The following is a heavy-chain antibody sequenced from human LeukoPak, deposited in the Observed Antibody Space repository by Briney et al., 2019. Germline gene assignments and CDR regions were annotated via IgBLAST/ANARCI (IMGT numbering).Heavy chain of an antibody. D-gene: IGHD3-3*01. V-gene: IGHV3-7*01. Sequence: GGSLRLSCAASGFTFSSYWMSWVRQASGKGLEWVANIKQDGSEKYYVDSVKGRFTISRDNAKNSLYLQMNSLRAEDTAVYYCARVRSTAVLRFLEWSYFDYWGQGTLVTVSS. J-gene: IGHJ4*02. CDR1: GFTFSSYW. CDR2: IKQDGSEK. CDR3: ARVRSTAVLRFLEWSYFDY.